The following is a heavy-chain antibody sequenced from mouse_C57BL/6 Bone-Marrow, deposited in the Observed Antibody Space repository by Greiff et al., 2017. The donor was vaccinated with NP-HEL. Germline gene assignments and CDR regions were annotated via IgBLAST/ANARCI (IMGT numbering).Heavy chain of an antibody. J-gene: IGHJ4*01. CDR1: GYAFSSSW. V-gene: IGHV1-82*01. CDR2: IYPGDGDT. CDR3: ARWNYYAIDY. Sequence: VKLQESGPELVKPGASVKISCKASGYAFSSSWMNWVKQRPGKGLEWIGRIYPGDGDTNYNGKFKGKATLTADKSSSTAYMQLSSLTSEDSAVYFCARWNYYAIDYWGQGTSVTVSS.